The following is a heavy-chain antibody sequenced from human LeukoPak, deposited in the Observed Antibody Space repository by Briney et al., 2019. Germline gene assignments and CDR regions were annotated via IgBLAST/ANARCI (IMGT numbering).Heavy chain of an antibody. CDR1: GFTFDDYA. V-gene: IGHV3-9*01. D-gene: IGHD2/OR15-2a*01. CDR2: ISWNSGSI. Sequence: GGSLRLSCAASGFTFDDYAMHWVRQAPGKGLEWVSGISWNSGSIGYADSVKGRFTISRDNAKNSLYLQMNSLRAEDTALYYCAKESMKGSFDYWGQGTLVTVSS. J-gene: IGHJ4*02. CDR3: AKESMKGSFDY.